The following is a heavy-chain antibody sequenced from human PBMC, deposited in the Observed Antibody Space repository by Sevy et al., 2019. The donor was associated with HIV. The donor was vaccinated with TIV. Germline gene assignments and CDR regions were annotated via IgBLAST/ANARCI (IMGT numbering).Heavy chain of an antibody. CDR3: AARAPRGDGDTVLRFLELVSVDN. V-gene: IGHV1-69*06. CDR2: IIPIFSTA. J-gene: IGHJ4*02. Sequence: ASVKVSCKASGGTFSSYAISWVRQAPGQGLEWMGGIIPIFSTANYPQKFQARVTITADKSTGTAYMELSSLGSEDTAVYYCAARAPRGDGDTVLRFLELVSVDNWGQGTLVTVSS. D-gene: IGHD3-3*01. CDR1: GGTFSSYA.